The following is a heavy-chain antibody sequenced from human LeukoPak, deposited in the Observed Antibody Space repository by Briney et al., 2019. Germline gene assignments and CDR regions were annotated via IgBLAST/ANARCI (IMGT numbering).Heavy chain of an antibody. V-gene: IGHV4-34*01. CDR3: AGLVGAGGGPVDY. CDR2: INHSGST. CDR1: GGSFSGYY. Sequence: SETLSLTCAVYGGSFSGYYWSWIRQPPGKGLEWIGEINHSGSTNYNPSLKSRVTISVDTSKNQFSLKLSSVTAADTAVYYCAGLVGAGGGPVDYWGQGTLVTVSS. J-gene: IGHJ4*02. D-gene: IGHD1-26*01.